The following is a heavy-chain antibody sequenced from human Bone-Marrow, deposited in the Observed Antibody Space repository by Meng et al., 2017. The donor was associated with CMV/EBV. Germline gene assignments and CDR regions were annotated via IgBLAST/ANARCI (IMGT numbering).Heavy chain of an antibody. Sequence: GESLKISCAASGFTFSSYSMNWVRQAPGKGLEWVSSISSSSSYIYYADSVKGRFTISRDNAKNSLYLQMNSLRAEDTALYYCAREGITFGGVIGGFDPWGQGTLVNVSS. J-gene: IGHJ5*02. CDR2: ISSSSSYI. D-gene: IGHD3-16*02. CDR1: GFTFSSYS. CDR3: AREGITFGGVIGGFDP. V-gene: IGHV3-21*04.